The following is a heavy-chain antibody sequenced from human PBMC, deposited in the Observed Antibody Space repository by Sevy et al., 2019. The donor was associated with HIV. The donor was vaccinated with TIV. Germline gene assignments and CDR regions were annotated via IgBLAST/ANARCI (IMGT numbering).Heavy chain of an antibody. CDR3: AKRPYGDYVGGAFDI. J-gene: IGHJ3*02. D-gene: IGHD4-17*01. V-gene: IGHV3-23*01. Sequence: AGSLRLSCAASGFTFSSYAMSWVRQAPGKGLEWVSAIRGSGGSTYYADSVKGRFTISRDNSKNTLYLQMNSLRAEDTAVYYCAKRPYGDYVGGAFDIWGQGTMVTVSS. CDR1: GFTFSSYA. CDR2: IRGSGGST.